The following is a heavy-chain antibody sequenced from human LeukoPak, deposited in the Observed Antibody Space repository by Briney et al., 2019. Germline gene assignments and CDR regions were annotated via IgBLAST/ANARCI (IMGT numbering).Heavy chain of an antibody. D-gene: IGHD1-26*01. CDR2: IYYSGST. CDR3: ATSRGGGRSALDY. Sequence: SETLSLTCTVSGGSISSSSYYWGWIRQPPGKGLEWIGSIYYSGSTYYNPSLKSRVTISVDTSKNQFSLKLSSVTAADTAVYYCATSRGGGRSALDYWGQGTLVTVSS. V-gene: IGHV4-39*07. CDR1: GGSISSSSYY. J-gene: IGHJ4*02.